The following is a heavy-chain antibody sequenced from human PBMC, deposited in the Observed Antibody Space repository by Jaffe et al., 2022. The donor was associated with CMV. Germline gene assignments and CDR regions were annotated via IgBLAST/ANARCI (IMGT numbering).Heavy chain of an antibody. CDR2: IKQDGSEK. Sequence: EVQLVESGGGLVQPGGSLRLSCAASGFTFSSYWMSWVRQAPGKGLEWVANIKQDGSEKYYVDSVKGRFTISRDNAKNSLYLQMNSLRAEDTAVYYCARGSVAGATGVHYGMDVWGQGTTVTVSS. CDR3: ARGSVAGATGVHYGMDV. CDR1: GFTFSSYW. V-gene: IGHV3-7*01. D-gene: IGHD1-26*01. J-gene: IGHJ6*02.